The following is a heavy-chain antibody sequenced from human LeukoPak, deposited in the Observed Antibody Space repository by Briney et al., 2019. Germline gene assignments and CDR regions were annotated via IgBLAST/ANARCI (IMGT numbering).Heavy chain of an antibody. CDR3: AKDRREAYYYYYYMDV. CDR2: IKSKTDGGTT. Sequence: GGSLRLSCAASGFTFSNAWMSWVRQAPGKGLEWVGRIKSKTDGGTTDYAAPVKGRFTISRDNSKNTLYLQMNSLRAEDTAVYYCAKDRREAYYYYYYMDVWGKGTTVTVSS. V-gene: IGHV3-15*01. CDR1: GFTFSNAW. J-gene: IGHJ6*03.